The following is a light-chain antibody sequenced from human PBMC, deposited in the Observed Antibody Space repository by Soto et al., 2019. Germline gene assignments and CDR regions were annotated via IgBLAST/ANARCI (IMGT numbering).Light chain of an antibody. CDR3: LQVYSFPRT. J-gene: IGKJ1*01. CDR2: AAS. CDR1: QDIGGR. V-gene: IGKV1-12*01. Sequence: DIQMTQSPSSVSASRGDKITIXXRASQDIGGRLAWFQQKPGKAPQEXIQAASILQSGVPSRFSGSGSGTEFILTINNLQPEDFASYFCLQVYSFPRTFGLGTKVDIK.